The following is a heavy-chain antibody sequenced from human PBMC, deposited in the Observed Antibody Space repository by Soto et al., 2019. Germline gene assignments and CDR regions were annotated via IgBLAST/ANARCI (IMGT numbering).Heavy chain of an antibody. CDR3: AWDPGLAPGGGGTEPLDI. CDR1: GYSFTSQY. D-gene: IGHD3-16*01. J-gene: IGHJ3*02. CDR2: INPNGGST. V-gene: IGHV1-46*01. Sequence: QVQLVQSGAEVKKPGASVKISCEASGYSFTSQYVHWVRQAPGQGLEWMGIINPNGGSTTYAQKFQGGVPVARGTAQSSVYLGRGRRASGATAASLRAWDPGLAPGGGGTEPLDIWGQGTMVTVAS.